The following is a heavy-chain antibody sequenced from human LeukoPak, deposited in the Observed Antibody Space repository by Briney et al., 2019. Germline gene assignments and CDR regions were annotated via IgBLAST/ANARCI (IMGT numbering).Heavy chain of an antibody. Sequence: MPSETLSLTCTVSGGSISSYYWSWIRQPPGKGLEWIGYIYYSGSTNCNPSLKSRVTISVDTSKNQFSLKLSSVTAADTAVYYCARHMAVVGFDYWGQGTLVTVSS. D-gene: IGHD6-19*01. J-gene: IGHJ4*02. CDR2: IYYSGST. CDR3: ARHMAVVGFDY. CDR1: GGSISSYY. V-gene: IGHV4-59*08.